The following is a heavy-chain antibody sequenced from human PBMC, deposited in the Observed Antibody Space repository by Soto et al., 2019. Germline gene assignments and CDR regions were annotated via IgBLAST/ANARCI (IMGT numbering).Heavy chain of an antibody. V-gene: IGHV3-74*01. CDR2: INSDGSST. Sequence: EVQLVEPGGGLVQPGGSLRLSCAASGFTFRSYWMHWVRQAPGKGLVWVSRINSDGSSTNYADSVKGRFTISRDNAKNTLYLQMNSLRAEDTAVYYCARGVSALNDAFDIWGQGTMVTVSS. CDR1: GFTFRSYW. CDR3: ARGVSALNDAFDI. J-gene: IGHJ3*02. D-gene: IGHD6-25*01.